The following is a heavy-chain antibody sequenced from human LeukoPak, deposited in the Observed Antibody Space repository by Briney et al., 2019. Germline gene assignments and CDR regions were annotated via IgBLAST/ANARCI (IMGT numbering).Heavy chain of an antibody. CDR1: GFTFSSYS. J-gene: IGHJ4*02. CDR3: ACSGYSSSWYSDY. CDR2: ISSSSSYI. Sequence: GGSLRLSCAASGFTFSSYSMNWVCQAPGKGLEWVSSISSSSSYIYYADSVKGRFTISRDNAKNSLYLQMNSLRAEDTAVYYCACSGYSSSWYSDYWGQGTLVTVSS. D-gene: IGHD6-13*01. V-gene: IGHV3-21*01.